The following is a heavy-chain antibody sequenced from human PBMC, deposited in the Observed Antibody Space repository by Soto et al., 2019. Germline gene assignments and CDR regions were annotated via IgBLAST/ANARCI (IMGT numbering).Heavy chain of an antibody. CDR1: GGSISSFTYC. D-gene: IGHD3-10*01. V-gene: IGHV4-39*01. J-gene: IGHJ5*02. CDR2: VYYNENT. CDR3: ARRERYYGSPGWFDP. Sequence: SETLSLTCSVSGGSISSFTYCWGWIRQPPGKGLEWIGTVYYNENTYYNPSLKSRVTITVDTAKNQFSLNLRSVTAADTAMYFCARRERYYGSPGWFDPSGPGPLVTVSS.